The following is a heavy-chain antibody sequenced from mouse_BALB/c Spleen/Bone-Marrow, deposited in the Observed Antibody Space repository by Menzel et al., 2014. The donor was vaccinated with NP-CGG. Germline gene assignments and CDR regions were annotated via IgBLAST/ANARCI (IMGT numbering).Heavy chain of an antibody. D-gene: IGHD6-2*01. V-gene: IGHV5-17*02. CDR2: ISSGSNTI. Sequence: LVESGGGLVQPGGSRKLSCAASGFTFNNFGMHWVRQAPEKGLEWVAYISSGSNTIYYADTVKGRFTISRDNPKNTLFLQMTSLRSEDTAKYYCARGGSLPGGFAYWGQGTLVTVSA. CDR1: GFTFNNFG. CDR3: ARGGSLPGGFAY. J-gene: IGHJ3*01.